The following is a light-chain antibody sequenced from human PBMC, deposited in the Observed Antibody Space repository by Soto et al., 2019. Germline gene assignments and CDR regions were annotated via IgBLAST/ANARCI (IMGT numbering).Light chain of an antibody. Sequence: QAVVTQPPSVSGAPGQRVTISCTGSSSNIGAGYDVHWYQQLPGTAPKLLIYGNSNRPSGVPDRFSGSKSGTSASLAITGLQAEDEADYYCQSYDSSLIGSFYVFGTGTKLTVL. J-gene: IGLJ1*01. CDR2: GNS. V-gene: IGLV1-40*01. CDR3: QSYDSSLIGSFYV. CDR1: SSNIGAGYD.